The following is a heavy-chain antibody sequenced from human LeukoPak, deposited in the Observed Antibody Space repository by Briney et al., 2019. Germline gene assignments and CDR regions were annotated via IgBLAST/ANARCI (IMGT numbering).Heavy chain of an antibody. Sequence: GGSLRLSCAASGFTFSSYGMHWVRQAPGKGLEWVAVISYDGSNKYYADSVKGRFTISRDNSKNTLYLQMNSLRAEDTAVYYCAKDYVWGSYLYALGAEYFQHGGQGTLVTVSA. D-gene: IGHD3-16*02. V-gene: IGHV3-30*18. CDR1: GFTFSSYG. CDR3: AKDYVWGSYLYALGAEYFQH. CDR2: ISYDGSNK. J-gene: IGHJ1*01.